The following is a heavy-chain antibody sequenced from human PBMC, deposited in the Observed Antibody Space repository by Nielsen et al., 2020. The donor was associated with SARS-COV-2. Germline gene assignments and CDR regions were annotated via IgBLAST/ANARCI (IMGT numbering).Heavy chain of an antibody. D-gene: IGHD6-19*01. J-gene: IGHJ6*02. CDR2: INPNSGGT. Sequence: ASLKVSCKASGYTFTGYYMHWVLQAPAQGLEWMGRINPNSGGTNYAQKFQGRVTMTRDTSISTAYMELSRLRSDDTAVYYCVRISSGWYGYYYYGMDVWGQGTTVTVSS. V-gene: IGHV1-2*06. CDR1: GYTFTGYY. CDR3: VRISSGWYGYYYYGMDV.